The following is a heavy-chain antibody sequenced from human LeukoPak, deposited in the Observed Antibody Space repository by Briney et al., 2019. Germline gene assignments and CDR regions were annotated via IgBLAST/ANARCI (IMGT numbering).Heavy chain of an antibody. D-gene: IGHD3-22*01. CDR2: IYPGDSDT. CDR1: GYSFTRSW. V-gene: IGHV5-51*01. J-gene: IGHJ3*02. CDR3: ARDSSGYPSRTDAFDI. Sequence: GESLKISCKGSGYSFTRSWIGWVRQMPGKGLEWMGIIYPGDSDTRYSPSFQGQVTISADKSISTAYLQWSSLKAADTAMYYCARDSSGYPSRTDAFDIWGQGTMVTASS.